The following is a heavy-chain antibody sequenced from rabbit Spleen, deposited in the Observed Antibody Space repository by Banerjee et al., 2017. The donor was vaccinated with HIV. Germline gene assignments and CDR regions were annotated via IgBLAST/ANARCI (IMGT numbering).Heavy chain of an antibody. CDR1: GFSLGSSQY. CDR3: ARDPDANSISDLSL. CDR2: IKTSSGGT. Sequence: QEQLEESGGGLVKPGASLTLTCTASGFSLGSSQYMCWVRQAPGKGPEWIGCIKTSSGGTYYASWVNGRFTISKTSSTTVTLQMTSLTVADTATYFCARDPDANSISDLSLWGQGTLVTVS. D-gene: IGHD1-1*01. J-gene: IGHJ3*01. V-gene: IGHV1S45*01.